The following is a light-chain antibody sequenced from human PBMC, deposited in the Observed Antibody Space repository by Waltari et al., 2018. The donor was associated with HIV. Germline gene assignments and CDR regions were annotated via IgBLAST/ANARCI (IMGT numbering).Light chain of an antibody. CDR1: SSDGGAYYY. J-gene: IGLJ2*01. Sequence: QSALTQPPPRVGSPGQAVTNPCTGTSSDGGAYYYVSWFQQHPGKAPKLMIYDVTKRPSGVPDRFSGSKSGNTASLTVSGLQAEDEADYYCASHAGSKDVFGGGTRLTVL. CDR2: DVT. CDR3: ASHAGSKDV. V-gene: IGLV2-8*01.